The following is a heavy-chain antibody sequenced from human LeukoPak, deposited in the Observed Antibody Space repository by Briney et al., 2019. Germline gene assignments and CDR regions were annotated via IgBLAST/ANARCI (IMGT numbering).Heavy chain of an antibody. CDR2: ISGSGGST. CDR1: GGSFSDYY. D-gene: IGHD3-22*01. J-gene: IGHJ4*02. Sequence: ETLSLTCAVYGGSFSDYYWSWVRQAPGKGLEWVSAISGSGGSTYYADSVKGRFTISRDNSKNTLYLQMNSLRAEDTAVYYCARLNGYDISGYLDYWGQGTLVTVSS. CDR3: ARLNGYDISGYLDY. V-gene: IGHV3-23*01.